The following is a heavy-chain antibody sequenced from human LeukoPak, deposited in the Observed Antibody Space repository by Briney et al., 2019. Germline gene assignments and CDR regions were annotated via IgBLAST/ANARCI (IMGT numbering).Heavy chain of an antibody. Sequence: GGSLRLSCAASGFTFNRYVMSWVRQAPGKGPEWVSDITASGGSTYYADSVKGRFTISRDNSKNTMYLQMNSLRAEDTAVYYCARGASWSFYWGQGTLVTVSS. V-gene: IGHV3-23*01. CDR2: ITASGGST. J-gene: IGHJ4*02. CDR3: ARGASWSFY. CDR1: GFTFNRYV.